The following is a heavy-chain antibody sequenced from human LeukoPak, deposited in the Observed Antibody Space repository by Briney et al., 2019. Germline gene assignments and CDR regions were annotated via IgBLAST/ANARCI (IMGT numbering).Heavy chain of an antibody. CDR1: GFTFSDHY. CDR2: ISTSGGTI. CDR3: ARTARLLDY. V-gene: IGHV3-11*01. Sequence: GGSLRLSCAASGFTFSDHYMTWIRQAPGKGLEWVSYISTSGGTINYADSAKGRFTVSRDNAKNSLFLQMTSLRAEDTAVYYCARTARLLDYWGQGTLVTVSS. J-gene: IGHJ4*02. D-gene: IGHD2-21*02.